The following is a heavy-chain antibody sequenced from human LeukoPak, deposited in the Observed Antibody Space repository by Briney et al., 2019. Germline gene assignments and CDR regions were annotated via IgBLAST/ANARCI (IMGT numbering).Heavy chain of an antibody. D-gene: IGHD3-10*01. CDR3: ARFITIMSIGNWFDP. V-gene: IGHV3-66*02. CDR2: IYSGGST. Sequence: GGSLRLSCAASGFTVSSNYMSWVRQAPGKGLEWVSVIYSGGSTYYADSAKGRFTISRDNSKNTLYLQMNSLRAEDTAVYYCARFITIMSIGNWFDPWGQGTLVTVSS. J-gene: IGHJ5*02. CDR1: GFTVSSNY.